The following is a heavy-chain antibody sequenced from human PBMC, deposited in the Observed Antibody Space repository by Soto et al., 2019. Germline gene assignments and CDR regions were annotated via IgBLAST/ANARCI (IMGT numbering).Heavy chain of an antibody. Sequence: PSETLSLPFTVSAGSLTGYFWSWIRQPPGRGLEWIGYIYYAGNTLYTPSLNNRCTISVDTSKNQCSLELGSVTAADTAAYYRGRHEAVPNLEEGMGVWGRGTTATVSS. CDR3: GRHEAVPNLEEGMGV. CDR1: AGSLTGYF. V-gene: IGHV4-59*01. D-gene: IGHD1-1*01. CDR2: IYYAGNT. J-gene: IGHJ6*02.